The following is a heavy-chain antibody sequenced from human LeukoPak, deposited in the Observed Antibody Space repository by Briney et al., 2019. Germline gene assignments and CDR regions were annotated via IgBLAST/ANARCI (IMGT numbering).Heavy chain of an antibody. CDR1: GGSISSNYW. J-gene: IGHJ4*02. CDR2: IHHSGST. Sequence: SETLSLTCAVSGGSISSNYWWSWVRQSPGKGLEWIGEIHHSGSTNYNPSLKSRVTISVDTSKNHFSLRLSSVTAADTAVYYCARGNYYDGTGYYDYWGQGTLVTVSS. CDR3: ARGNYYDGTGYYDY. D-gene: IGHD3-22*01. V-gene: IGHV4-4*02.